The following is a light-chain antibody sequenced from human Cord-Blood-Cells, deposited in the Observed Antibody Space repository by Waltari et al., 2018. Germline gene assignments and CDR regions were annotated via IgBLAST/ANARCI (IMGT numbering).Light chain of an antibody. J-gene: IGKJ1*01. CDR3: QQYNNWTRT. V-gene: IGKV3-15*01. CDR1: QSVSSN. CDR2: GAS. Sequence: EIVMTQSPATLSVSPGERATLSCRASQSVSSNLAWYQQKPGQAPRLLIYGASTSATGIPARFSGSGSGTEFTLTISSLQSEDFAVYYCQQYNNWTRTFGQGTKVEIK.